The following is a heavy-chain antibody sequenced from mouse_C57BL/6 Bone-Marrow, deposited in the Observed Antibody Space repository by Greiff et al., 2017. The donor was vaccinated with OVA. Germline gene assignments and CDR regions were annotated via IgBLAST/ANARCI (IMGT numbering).Heavy chain of an antibody. CDR1: GYTFTSYG. J-gene: IGHJ1*03. D-gene: IGHD3-3*01. CDR2: IYPRSGNT. Sequence: VMLVESGAELARPGASVKLSCKASGYTFTSYGISWVKQRTGQGLEWIGEIYPRSGNTYYNEKFKGKATLTADKSSSTAYMELRSLTSEDSAVYFCAREGDCYWYFDVWGTGTTVTVSS. CDR3: AREGDCYWYFDV. V-gene: IGHV1-81*01.